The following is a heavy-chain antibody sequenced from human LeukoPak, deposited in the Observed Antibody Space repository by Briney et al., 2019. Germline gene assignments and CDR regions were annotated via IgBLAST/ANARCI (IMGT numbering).Heavy chain of an antibody. V-gene: IGHV3-23*01. D-gene: IGHD6-13*01. Sequence: GGSLRLSCAASGFTFSSYAMSWVRQAPGKGLEWVSAISGSGGSTYYADSVKGRFTISRDNSKNTLYLQMNSLRAEDTAVYYCAKRGPPPSGHSSSWYGNVYFDYWGQGTLVTVSS. CDR2: ISGSGGST. CDR1: GFTFSSYA. CDR3: AKRGPPPSGHSSSWYGNVYFDY. J-gene: IGHJ4*02.